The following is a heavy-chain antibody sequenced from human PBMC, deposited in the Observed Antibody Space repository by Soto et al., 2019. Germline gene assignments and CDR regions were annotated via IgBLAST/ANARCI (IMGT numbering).Heavy chain of an antibody. CDR2: ISGSGGST. CDR3: ARQLGSSSWYGYGFDY. D-gene: IGHD6-13*01. Sequence: EVQLLESGGGLVQPGESLRLSCAASGFTFSSYAMSWVRQAPGKGLEWVSTISGSGGSTYYADSVKGRFTISRDISKNTLYLQMNSLRAEDTAVYYCARQLGSSSWYGYGFDYWGQGTLVTVSS. CDR1: GFTFSSYA. V-gene: IGHV3-23*01. J-gene: IGHJ4*02.